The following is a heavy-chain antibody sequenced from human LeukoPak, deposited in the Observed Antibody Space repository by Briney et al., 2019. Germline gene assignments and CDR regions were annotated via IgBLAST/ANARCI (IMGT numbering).Heavy chain of an antibody. CDR3: ARGGEAYQDY. J-gene: IGHJ4*02. Sequence: SETLSLTCTVSGGSISSSSYYWGWIRQPPGKGLEWIGSIYYSGSTYYNPSLKSRVTISVDTSKNQFSLKLSSVTAADTAVYYCARGGEAYQDYWGQGTLVAVSS. D-gene: IGHD2-2*01. CDR1: GGSISSSSYY. V-gene: IGHV4-39*07. CDR2: IYYSGST.